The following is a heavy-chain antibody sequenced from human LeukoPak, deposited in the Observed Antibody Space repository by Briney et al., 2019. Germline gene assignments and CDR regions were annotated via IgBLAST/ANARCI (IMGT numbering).Heavy chain of an antibody. Sequence: GGSLRLSCAASDFTFSTYAMSWVRQAPGKGLEWVSTISGGGDATYYADSVKGRFTISRDSSKNTLYLQMNSLRAEDTAVYYCAKDRSIGTYYTFDHWGQGTLVTVSS. V-gene: IGHV3-23*01. CDR2: ISGGGDAT. CDR1: DFTFSTYA. D-gene: IGHD1-26*01. J-gene: IGHJ4*02. CDR3: AKDRSIGTYYTFDH.